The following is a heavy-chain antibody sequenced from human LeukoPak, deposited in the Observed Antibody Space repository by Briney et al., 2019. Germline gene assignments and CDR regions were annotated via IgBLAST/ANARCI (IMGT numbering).Heavy chain of an antibody. D-gene: IGHD3-9*01. V-gene: IGHV3-48*01. J-gene: IGHJ4*02. Sequence: NWVRQAPGEGLEWVSYISSSSSTIYYADSVKGRFPISRDNAKHSLYLQMNSLRAEDTAVYYCARVALRYFDWLLSALDYWGQGTLVTVSS. CDR2: ISSSSSTI. CDR3: ARVALRYFDWLLSALDY.